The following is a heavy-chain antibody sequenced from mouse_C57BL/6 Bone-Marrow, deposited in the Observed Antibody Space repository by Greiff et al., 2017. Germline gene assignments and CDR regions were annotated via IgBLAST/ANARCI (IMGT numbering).Heavy chain of an antibody. CDR1: GYTFTSYW. Sequence: QVQLQQPGAELVKPGASVKLSCKASGYTFTSYWMHWVKQRPGQGLEWIGMIHPNSGSTNYNEKFKSKATLTVDKSSSTAYMQLSSLTSEDSAVYYCARSLITTVPQFAYWGRGTLVTVSA. CDR2: IHPNSGST. V-gene: IGHV1-64*01. D-gene: IGHD1-1*01. J-gene: IGHJ3*01. CDR3: ARSLITTVPQFAY.